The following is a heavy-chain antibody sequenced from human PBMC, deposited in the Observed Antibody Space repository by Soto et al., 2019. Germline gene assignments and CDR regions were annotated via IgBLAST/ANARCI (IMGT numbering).Heavy chain of an antibody. CDR3: ARDKRDLRFLEWSYYYDY. CDR2: ISYDGSNK. D-gene: IGHD3-3*01. J-gene: IGHJ4*02. V-gene: IGHV3-30-3*01. CDR1: GFTFSSYA. Sequence: PGGSLRLSCAASGFTFSSYAMHWVRQAPGKGLEWVAVISYDGSNKYYADSVKGRFTISRDNSKNTLYLQMNSLRAEDTAVYYCARDKRDLRFLEWSYYYDYWGQGSLVTASS.